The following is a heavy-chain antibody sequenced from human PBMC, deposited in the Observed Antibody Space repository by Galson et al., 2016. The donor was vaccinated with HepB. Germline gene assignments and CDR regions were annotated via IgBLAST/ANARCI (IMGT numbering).Heavy chain of an antibody. V-gene: IGHV1-69*13. CDR1: GGTFSNYA. D-gene: IGHD3-22*01. CDR3: ASRAGDYYDNSGYYYYYNYGIDV. CDR2: IIPIFGTA. Sequence: SVKVSCKASGGTFSNYAISWVRQAPGQGLEWMGGIIPIFGTANYAQNFQGRVTITADESTSTAYMELSSLRSEDTAVYYCASRAGDYYDNSGYYYYYNYGIDVWGQWTTVTVAS. J-gene: IGHJ6*02.